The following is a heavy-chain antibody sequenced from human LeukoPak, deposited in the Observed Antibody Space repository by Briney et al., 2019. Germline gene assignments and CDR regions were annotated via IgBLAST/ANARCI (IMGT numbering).Heavy chain of an antibody. CDR2: INHSGST. CDR1: GGSFSGYY. V-gene: IGHV4-34*01. D-gene: IGHD3-3*01. CDR3: ARHRFLEWSRRYNWFDP. Sequence: PSETLSLTCAVYGGSFSGYYWSWIRQPPGKGLEWIGEINHSGSTNYNPSLKSRVTISVDTSKNQFSLKLGSVTAADTAVYYCARHRFLEWSRRYNWFDPWGQGTLVTVSS. J-gene: IGHJ5*02.